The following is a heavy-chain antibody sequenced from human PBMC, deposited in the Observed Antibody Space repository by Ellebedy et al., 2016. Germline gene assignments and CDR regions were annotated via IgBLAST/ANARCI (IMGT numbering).Heavy chain of an antibody. Sequence: GESLKISCAASGFTFSSYWMSWVRQAPGKGLEWVANIKQDGSEKYYVDSVKGRFTISRDNAKNSLYLKMNSLRAEDTAVYYCARSSGWYYHQIDYWGQGTLVTVSS. J-gene: IGHJ4*02. CDR3: ARSSGWYYHQIDY. CDR1: GFTFSSYW. CDR2: IKQDGSEK. D-gene: IGHD6-19*01. V-gene: IGHV3-7*03.